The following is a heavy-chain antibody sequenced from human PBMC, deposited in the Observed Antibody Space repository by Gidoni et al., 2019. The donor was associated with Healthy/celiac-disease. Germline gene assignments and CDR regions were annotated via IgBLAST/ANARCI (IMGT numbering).Heavy chain of an antibody. D-gene: IGHD4-17*01. J-gene: IGHJ3*02. Sequence: QVQLQQWGAGLLKPSETLSLTCAVYGGSFSGYYWSWSRQPPGKGLEWIGEINHSGSTNYNPSLKMRVTISVDTSKNQFSLKLSSVTAADTAVYYCARAYGDYAFDIWGQGTMVTVSS. CDR2: INHSGST. V-gene: IGHV4-34*01. CDR1: GGSFSGYY. CDR3: ARAYGDYAFDI.